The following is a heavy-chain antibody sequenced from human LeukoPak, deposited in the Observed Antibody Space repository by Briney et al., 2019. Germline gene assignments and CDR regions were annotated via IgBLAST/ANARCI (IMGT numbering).Heavy chain of an antibody. CDR3: ARGVEVAVPFDY. J-gene: IGHJ4*02. D-gene: IGHD6-19*01. V-gene: IGHV3-21*01. CDR2: ISSSSSYI. CDR1: GFTFSSYS. Sequence: GGSLRLSCAASGFTFSSYSMNWVRQAPGKGLEWVSSISSSSSYIYYADSVKGRFTISRDSAKNSLYLQMNSLRAEDTAVYYCARGVEVAVPFDYWGQGTLVTVSS.